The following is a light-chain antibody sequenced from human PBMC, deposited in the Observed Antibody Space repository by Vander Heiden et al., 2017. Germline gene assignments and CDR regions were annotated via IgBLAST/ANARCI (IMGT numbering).Light chain of an antibody. CDR3: QAGDSSTYVV. J-gene: IGLJ2*01. CDR2: QES. Sequence: SYELTPPPSVSVSPGPTASIPCSGDHLGDEYACWSPPKPGQAPVLVIYQESKRTAGIPERFSGSNAGNTATLTISGTQAMDEADYYGQAGDSSTYVVFGGGTKLTVL. CDR1: HLGDEY. V-gene: IGLV3-1*01.